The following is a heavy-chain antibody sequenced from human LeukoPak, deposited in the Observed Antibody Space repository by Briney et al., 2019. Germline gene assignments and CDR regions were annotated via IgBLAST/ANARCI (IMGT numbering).Heavy chain of an antibody. V-gene: IGHV3-30*18. CDR2: ISYDGSHK. CDR3: AKGAYYAPDYGMDV. D-gene: IGHD3-3*01. CDR1: GFSFSTHD. J-gene: IGHJ6*02. Sequence: PGGSLRLSCAASGFSFSTHDMHWVRQAPGKGLEWAAVISYDGSHKDYADSVKGQFTTSRDNSKNTLYLQMNSLRAEDTAVYYCAKGAYYAPDYGMDVWGQGTTVTVSS.